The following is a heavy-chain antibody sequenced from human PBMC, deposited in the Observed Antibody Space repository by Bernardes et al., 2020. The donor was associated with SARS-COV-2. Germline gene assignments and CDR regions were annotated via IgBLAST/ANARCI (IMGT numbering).Heavy chain of an antibody. J-gene: IGHJ5*02. D-gene: IGHD3-3*01. CDR3: ARATLSYDFWSNPHNWFDP. CDR2: IYYSGST. CDR1: GGSISSGGYY. V-gene: IGHV4-31*03. Sequence: SETLSLTCTVSGGSISSGGYYWSWIRQHPGKGLEWIGYIYYSGSTYYNPSLKSRVTISVDTSKNQFSLKLSSVTAADTAVYYCARATLSYDFWSNPHNWFDPWGQGTLVTVSS.